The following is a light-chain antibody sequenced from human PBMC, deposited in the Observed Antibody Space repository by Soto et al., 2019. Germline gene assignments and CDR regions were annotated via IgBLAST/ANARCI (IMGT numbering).Light chain of an antibody. CDR3: QQYHNVPPT. CDR1: QDISNY. V-gene: IGKV1-33*01. J-gene: IGKJ1*01. CDR2: DAS. Sequence: DIQMTQSPSSLSASVRDRVTITCQASQDISNYLNWYQQKPGKAPKLLIFDASNLETGVPSRFSGSGSGTHFTFTISSLHPEDIATYYCQQYHNVPPTFGQGTKVETK.